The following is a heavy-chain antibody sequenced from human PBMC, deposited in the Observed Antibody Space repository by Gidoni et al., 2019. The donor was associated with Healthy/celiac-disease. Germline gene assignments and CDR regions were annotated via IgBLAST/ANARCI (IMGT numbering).Heavy chain of an antibody. D-gene: IGHD5-18*01. CDR1: GFTFSNYD. J-gene: IGHJ6*02. V-gene: IGHV3-13*04. Sequence: EVQLVESGGGLVQPGGSLRLSCAASGFTFSNYDMHWGRQATGKGLEWVAGIGTAGDTYYPGSVKGRFTISRENAKNSLYLQMNSLRAGDTAVYYCARAGAVDTRETFYYYGMDVWGQGTTVTVSS. CDR3: ARAGAVDTRETFYYYGMDV. CDR2: IGTAGDT.